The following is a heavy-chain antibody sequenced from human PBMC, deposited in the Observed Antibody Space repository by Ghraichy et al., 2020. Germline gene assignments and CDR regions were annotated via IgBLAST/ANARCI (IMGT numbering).Heavy chain of an antibody. D-gene: IGHD4-17*01. J-gene: IGHJ6*02. CDR2: ISSSGSTI. CDR3: AREGGDRGSYYYGMDV. CDR1: GFTFSSYE. V-gene: IGHV3-48*03. Sequence: GALRLSCAASGFTFSSYEMNWVRQAPGKGLEWVSYISSSGSTIYYADSVKGRFTISRDNAKNSLYLQMNSLRAEDTAVYYCAREGGDRGSYYYGMDVWGQGTTVTVSS.